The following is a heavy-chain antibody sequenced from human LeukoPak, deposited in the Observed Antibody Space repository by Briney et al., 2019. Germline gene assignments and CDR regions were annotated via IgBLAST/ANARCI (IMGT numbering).Heavy chain of an antibody. D-gene: IGHD6-13*01. J-gene: IGHJ4*02. Sequence: GGSLRLSCAASGFTFSSYNMDWVRQAPGKGLEWVSYISSSSSSIYYADSVKGRFTISRDNAKNSLYLQMNSLRAEDTAVYYCARDGGYRSSWNRFDYWGQGTLVTVSS. CDR2: ISSSSSSI. CDR1: GFTFSSYN. V-gene: IGHV3-48*01. CDR3: ARDGGYRSSWNRFDY.